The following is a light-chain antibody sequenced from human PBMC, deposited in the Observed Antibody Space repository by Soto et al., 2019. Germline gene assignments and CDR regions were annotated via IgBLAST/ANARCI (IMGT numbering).Light chain of an antibody. CDR2: DDS. V-gene: IGLV3-21*02. CDR1: DSGSKS. Sequence: SYELTQPPSVSVAPGQTARMTCAGNDSGSKSVHGYQKRPGQAPVLVVYDDSDRPSGIPERFSGSNSGTTATLIISRVEAGDEADYFCQVWDISSDHVVFGGGTKLTVL. CDR3: QVWDISSDHVV. J-gene: IGLJ2*01.